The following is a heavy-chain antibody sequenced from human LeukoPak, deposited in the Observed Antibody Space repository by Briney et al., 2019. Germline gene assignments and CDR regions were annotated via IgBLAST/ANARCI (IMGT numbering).Heavy chain of an antibody. CDR2: INSDGSTT. CDR1: GFTFSSYW. Sequence: QPGRSLRLSCAASGFTFSSYWMHWVRQAPGKGLVWVSRINSDGSTTNYADSVKGRFTISRDNAKNMLYLQMNSLRAEDTAVYYCASQRWLQSSFDYWGQGTLVTVSS. V-gene: IGHV3-74*01. CDR3: ASQRWLQSSFDY. J-gene: IGHJ4*02. D-gene: IGHD5-24*01.